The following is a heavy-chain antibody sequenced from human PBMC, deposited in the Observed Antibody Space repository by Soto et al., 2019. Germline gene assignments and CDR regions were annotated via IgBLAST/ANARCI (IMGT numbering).Heavy chain of an antibody. CDR3: AAGGGLPRYY. D-gene: IGHD5-12*01. CDR1: GGSISSGGYS. CDR2: IYHSGST. Sequence: SETLYLTRAVSGGSISSGGYSWSWIRQPPGKGLEWIGYIYHSGSTYYNPSLKSRVTISVDRSKNQFSLKLSSVTAADTAVYYCAAGGGLPRYYWGQGTLVTVS. V-gene: IGHV4-30-2*01. J-gene: IGHJ4*02.